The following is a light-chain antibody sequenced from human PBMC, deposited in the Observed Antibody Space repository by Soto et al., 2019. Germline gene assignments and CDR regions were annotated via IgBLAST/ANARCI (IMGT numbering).Light chain of an antibody. CDR1: SSDVGGYNY. J-gene: IGLJ2*01. Sequence: SVLTQPPSASGSPGQSVTISCTGTSSDVGGYNYVSWYQQHPGKAPKLMIYEVSKRPSGVPDRFSGSKSGNTASLTVSGLQPEDEADYFCAAWDDSLSGVVFGGGTKVTVL. CDR3: AAWDDSLSGVV. CDR2: EVS. V-gene: IGLV2-8*01.